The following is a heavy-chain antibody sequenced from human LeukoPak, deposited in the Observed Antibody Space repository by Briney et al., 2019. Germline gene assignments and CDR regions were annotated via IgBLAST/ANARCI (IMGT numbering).Heavy chain of an antibody. Sequence: SETLSLTCTVSGGSISSSSYYWGWIRQPPGKGLEWIGSIYYSGSTYYNPSLKSRVTISVDTSKNQFSLKLSSVTAADTAAYYCARGPVAGSVDYWGQGTLVTVSS. CDR1: GGSISSSSYY. V-gene: IGHV4-39*07. D-gene: IGHD6-19*01. J-gene: IGHJ4*02. CDR2: IYYSGST. CDR3: ARGPVAGSVDY.